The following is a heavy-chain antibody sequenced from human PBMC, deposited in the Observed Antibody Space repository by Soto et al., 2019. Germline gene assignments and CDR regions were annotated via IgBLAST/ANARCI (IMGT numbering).Heavy chain of an antibody. V-gene: IGHV1-18*01. CDR2: ISAYNGNT. Sequence: QVQLVQSGAEVKKPGASVKVSCKASGYTFASYAISWMRQAPGQGHEWMGWISAYNGNTNYAQKLQGRVTMTTDTLTSTAYMELRSLRPDDTAVYYCARVPPAPDHCGQGNRVTVSS. J-gene: IGHJ4*02. CDR3: ARVPPAPDH. CDR1: GYTFASYA.